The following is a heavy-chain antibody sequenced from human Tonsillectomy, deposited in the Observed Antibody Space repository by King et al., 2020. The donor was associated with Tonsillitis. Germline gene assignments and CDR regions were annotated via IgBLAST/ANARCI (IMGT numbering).Heavy chain of an antibody. V-gene: IGHV4-4*07. D-gene: IGHD3-3*01. J-gene: IGHJ4*02. CDR1: GGAISSYY. CDR2: IYNSGST. CDR3: ARVIAGLKIFGGVTNFVFAY. Sequence: VQLQESGPGLVKPSETLSLTCTVSGGAISSYYWSWIRQPAGKGLEWNGRIYNSGSTHYNPSLKSRVTISVDKYKNQFSLKLRSVTAADTAVYYCARVIAGLKIFGGVTNFVFAYWGQGTLVTVSS.